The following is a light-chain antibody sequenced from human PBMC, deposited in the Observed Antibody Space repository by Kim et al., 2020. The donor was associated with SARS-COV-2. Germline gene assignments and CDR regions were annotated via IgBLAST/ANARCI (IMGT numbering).Light chain of an antibody. V-gene: IGLV1-51*01. CDR1: SPNICNNY. J-gene: IGLJ1*01. CDR3: ASWESSLSAGV. CDR2: GSI. Sequence: GQKITISFSGNSPNICNNYVSLYLPLPRTAPKLLIYGSIYRPSGIPDRFSGSKSGTSATLGIAGLQTGDEADYYCASWESSLSAGVFGTGTKVTVL.